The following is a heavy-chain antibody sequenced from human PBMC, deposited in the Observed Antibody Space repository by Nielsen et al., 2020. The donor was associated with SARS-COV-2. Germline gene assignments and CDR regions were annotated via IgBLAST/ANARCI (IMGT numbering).Heavy chain of an antibody. V-gene: IGHV3-23*01. CDR2: ISGSGGST. D-gene: IGHD3-9*01. J-gene: IGHJ6*02. CDR3: AKLGMGPQLRYFDWLLSARGMDV. Sequence: WIRQPPGKGLEWVSAISGSGGSTYYADSVKGRFTISRDDSKNTLYLQMNSLRAEDTAVYYCAKLGMGPQLRYFDWLLSARGMDVWGQGTTVTVSS.